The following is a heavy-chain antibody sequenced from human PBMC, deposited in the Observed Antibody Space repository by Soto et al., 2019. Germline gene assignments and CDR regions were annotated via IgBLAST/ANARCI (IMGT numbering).Heavy chain of an antibody. Sequence: ASVKVSCKASGYTFTSYAMHWVRQAPGQRLEWMGWINAGNGNTKYSQKFQGRVTITRDTSASTAYMELSSLRSEDTAVYYCARYYYDSSGYYGSFDYWGQGTLVTVSS. D-gene: IGHD3-22*01. J-gene: IGHJ4*02. V-gene: IGHV1-3*01. CDR1: GYTFTSYA. CDR2: INAGNGNT. CDR3: ARYYYDSSGYYGSFDY.